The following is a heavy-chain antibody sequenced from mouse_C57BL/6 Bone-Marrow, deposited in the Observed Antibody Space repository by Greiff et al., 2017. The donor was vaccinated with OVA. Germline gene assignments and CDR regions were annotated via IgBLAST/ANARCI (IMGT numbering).Heavy chain of an antibody. D-gene: IGHD1-1*01. J-gene: IGHJ4*01. CDR3: ARTRFCYYGRGYAMDY. Sequence: QVQLQQSGAELVRPGTSVKMSCKASGYTFTNYWIGWAKQRPGHGLEWIGDIYPGGGYTNYNEKFKGKATLTADKSSSTAYMQFSSLTSEDSAIYYCARTRFCYYGRGYAMDYWGQGTSVTVSS. CDR1: GYTFTNYW. V-gene: IGHV1-63*01. CDR2: IYPGGGYT.